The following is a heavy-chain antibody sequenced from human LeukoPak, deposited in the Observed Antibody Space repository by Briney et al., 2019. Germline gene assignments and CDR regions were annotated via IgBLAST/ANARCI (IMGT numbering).Heavy chain of an antibody. D-gene: IGHD3-3*01. CDR1: GFTFDYYG. CDR3: ARVGNSIFGTATDAFDI. J-gene: IGHJ3*02. CDR2: INWSGDSR. V-gene: IGHV3-20*04. Sequence: GGSLRLSCAGSGFTFDYYGMSWIRQVPGKGLEWVSFINWSGDSRGYVDSVKGRFTISRAKATNSLYWEMNSLRGEDTAFFYCARVGNSIFGTATDAFDICSHGTLVTVSS.